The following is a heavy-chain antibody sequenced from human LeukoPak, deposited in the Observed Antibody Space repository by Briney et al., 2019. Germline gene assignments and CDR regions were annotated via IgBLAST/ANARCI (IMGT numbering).Heavy chain of an antibody. V-gene: IGHV4-59*01. CDR3: ARDSMGSYNY. J-gene: IGHJ4*02. D-gene: IGHD3-10*01. Sequence: PSETLSLTCTVSGGSISSYYWSWIREPPGKGLEWIGYIYYSGSTSYNPSLKSRVTISVDTSKNQFSLKLSSVAAADTAVYYCARDSMGSYNYWGQGTLVTVSS. CDR2: IYYSGST. CDR1: GGSISSYY.